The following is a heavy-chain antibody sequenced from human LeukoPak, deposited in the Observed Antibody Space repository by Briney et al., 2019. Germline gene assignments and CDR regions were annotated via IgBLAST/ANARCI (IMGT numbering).Heavy chain of an antibody. CDR2: FDPEDGET. Sequence: ASVKVSCKVSGYTLTELSMHWVRQAPGKGLEWMGGFDPEDGETIYAQKFQGRVTMTEDTSTDTAYMELSSLRSEDTAVYYCATGPAYSGWTFNAFDIWGQGTMVTVSS. V-gene: IGHV1-24*01. J-gene: IGHJ3*02. CDR1: GYTLTELS. D-gene: IGHD6-19*01. CDR3: ATGPAYSGWTFNAFDI.